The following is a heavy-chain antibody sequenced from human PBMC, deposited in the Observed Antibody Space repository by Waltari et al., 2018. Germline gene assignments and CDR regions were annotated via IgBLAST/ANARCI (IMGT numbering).Heavy chain of an antibody. V-gene: IGHV1-2*06. Sequence: QVQLVQSGAEVKKPGASVKVSCKASGYTFTGYYMHWVRQAPGQGLEWMGRINPNSGGTNYAQKFQGRVTMTRDTSISTAYMELSRLRSDDTAVYYCARASSTSYYYYYYGMDVWGQGTTVTVSS. D-gene: IGHD1-1*01. CDR1: GYTFTGYY. CDR2: INPNSGGT. J-gene: IGHJ6*02. CDR3: ARASSTSYYYYYYGMDV.